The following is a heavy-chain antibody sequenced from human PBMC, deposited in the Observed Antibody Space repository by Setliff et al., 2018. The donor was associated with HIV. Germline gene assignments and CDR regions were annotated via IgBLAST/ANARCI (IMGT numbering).Heavy chain of an antibody. CDR2: INQSETT. D-gene: IGHD6-19*01. CDR1: GGSFSGYS. V-gene: IGHV4-34*01. J-gene: IGHJ5*02. CDR3: ARVGRRDGWGRKTVAGWIWFDP. Sequence: SETLSLTCAVYGGSFSGYSWNWVRQPPAKGLEWIGEINQSETTNYNPSFKSRVTISLDTSKNQFSLKLTSVTAADTGVYYCARVGRRDGWGRKTVAGWIWFDPWSQGTLVTVSS.